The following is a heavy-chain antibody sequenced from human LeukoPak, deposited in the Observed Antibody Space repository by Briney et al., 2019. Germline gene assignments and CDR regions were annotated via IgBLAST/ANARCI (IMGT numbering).Heavy chain of an antibody. CDR2: IYYSGST. V-gene: IGHV4-31*03. J-gene: IGHJ4*02. CDR3: ARGVRWLQLTYFDY. CDR1: SGSISSGVYY. Sequence: PSHTLSLTCPVSSGSISSGVYYWSWIRQHPGKGLEWIGYIYYSGSTYYNPSLNSRVTISVDTSKNQFSLKLSSVTAADTAVYYCARGVRWLQLTYFDYWGQGTLVTVSS. D-gene: IGHD5-24*01.